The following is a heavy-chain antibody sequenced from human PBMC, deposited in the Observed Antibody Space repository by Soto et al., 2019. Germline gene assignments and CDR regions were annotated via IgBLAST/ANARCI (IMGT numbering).Heavy chain of an antibody. D-gene: IGHD4-17*01. J-gene: IGHJ4*02. CDR2: IKNQKDGGTT. CDR3: TTDPGDYEDY. V-gene: IGHV3-15*01. CDR1: GLTFRNAW. Sequence: GGSLRLSCAASGLTFRNAWMSWVRLAPGRGLEWVGRIKNQKDGGTTDYAAPVKGRFTISRDDSTSTLYLQMNSLRTEDTAVYYCTTDPGDYEDYWGQGAKVTVSS.